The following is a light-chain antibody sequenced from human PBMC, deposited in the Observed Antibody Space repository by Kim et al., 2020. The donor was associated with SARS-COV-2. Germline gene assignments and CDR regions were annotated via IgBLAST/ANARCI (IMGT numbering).Light chain of an antibody. CDR2: LNSDGSH. Sequence: QLVLTQSPSASASLGASVKLTCTLSSGHSSYAIAGHQQQPEKGPRYLMKLNSDGSHSKGDGIPDRFSGSSSGAERYLTISSLQSEDEADYYCQTWGTGTSWVFGGGTQLTVL. CDR3: QTWGTGTSWV. CDR1: SGHSSYA. J-gene: IGLJ3*02. V-gene: IGLV4-69*01.